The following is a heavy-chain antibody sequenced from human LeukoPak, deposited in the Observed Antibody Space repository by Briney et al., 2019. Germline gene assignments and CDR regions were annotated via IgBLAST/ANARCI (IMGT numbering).Heavy chain of an antibody. CDR3: ARDFLVPAAPYNWFGP. CDR2: INPNSGGT. J-gene: IGHJ5*02. CDR1: GYTFTGYY. V-gene: IGHV1-2*06. D-gene: IGHD2-2*01. Sequence: GASVKVSCKASGYTFTGYYMHWVRQAPGQGLEWMGRINPNSGGTNYAQKFQGRVTMTRDTSISTAYMELSRLRSDDTAVYYCARDFLVPAAPYNWFGPWGQGTLVTVSS.